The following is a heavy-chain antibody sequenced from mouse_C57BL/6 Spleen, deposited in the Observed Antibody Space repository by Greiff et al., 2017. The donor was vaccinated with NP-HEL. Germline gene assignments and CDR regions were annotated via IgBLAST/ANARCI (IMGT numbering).Heavy chain of an antibody. CDR2: INYDGSST. V-gene: IGHV5-16*01. Sequence: EVKLMESEGGLVQPGSSMKLSCTASGFTFSDYYMAWVRQVPEKGLEWVANINYDGSSTYYLDSLKSRFIISRDNAKNILYLQMSSLKSEDTATYYCAREGAQATPFDYWGQGTTLTVSS. D-gene: IGHD3-2*02. J-gene: IGHJ2*01. CDR3: AREGAQATPFDY. CDR1: GFTFSDYY.